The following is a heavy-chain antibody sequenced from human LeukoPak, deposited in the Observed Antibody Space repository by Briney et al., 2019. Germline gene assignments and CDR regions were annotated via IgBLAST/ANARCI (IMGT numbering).Heavy chain of an antibody. CDR2: IWSDGTNE. CDR3: AKDAQRGFDYSNSLQY. CDR1: GFTFIHFG. J-gene: IGHJ4*02. Sequence: GRSLRLSCAASGFTFIHFGMHWVRQAPGKGLEWVAVIWSDGTNEYYADSVKGRFSISRDSSKNTVSLQMNSLRTEDTAVYFCAKDAQRGFDYSNSLQYWGQRTLVTVSS. V-gene: IGHV3-33*03. D-gene: IGHD4-11*01.